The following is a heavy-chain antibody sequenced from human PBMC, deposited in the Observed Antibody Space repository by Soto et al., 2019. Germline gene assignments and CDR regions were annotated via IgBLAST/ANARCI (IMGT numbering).Heavy chain of an antibody. CDR1: GFTFSSYA. CDR3: ARVEYYDFWSGYYSAFDI. D-gene: IGHD3-3*01. CDR2: ISYDGSNK. Sequence: ESGGGVVQPGRSLRLSCAASGFTFSSYAMHWVRQAPGKGLEWVAVISYDGSNKYYADSVKGRFTISRDNSKNTLYLQMNSLRAEDTAVYYCARVEYYDFWSGYYSAFDIWGQGTMVTVSS. V-gene: IGHV3-30-3*01. J-gene: IGHJ3*02.